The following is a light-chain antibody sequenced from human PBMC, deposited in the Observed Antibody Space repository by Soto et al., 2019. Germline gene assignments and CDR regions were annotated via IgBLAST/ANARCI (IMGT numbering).Light chain of an antibody. CDR3: QQYDNLPPYT. CDR2: DAS. J-gene: IGKJ2*01. Sequence: DIQMTQSPPSLSASVGDRVTITCQASRDISVYLNWYQQKPGKPPTLLVYDASNVQDGVPSRFSGRGSGTHFSLIISNLQPEDVATYYCQQYDNLPPYTFGQGTNVEIK. V-gene: IGKV1-33*01. CDR1: RDISVY.